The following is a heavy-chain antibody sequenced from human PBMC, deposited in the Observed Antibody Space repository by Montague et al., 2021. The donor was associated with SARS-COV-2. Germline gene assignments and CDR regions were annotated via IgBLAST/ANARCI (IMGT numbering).Heavy chain of an antibody. Sequence: SETLSLTCEVSGGSISSYYWSWIRQSPGKGLEWIGYVHYTGSTKYNPSLKTRVTLSLDTPKKHCSLKLKSVTAADTAVYYCARAQNTCFIANCVNYFEVWGLEALVTVSS. CDR1: GGSISSYY. CDR3: ARAQNTCFIANCVNYFEV. CDR2: VHYTGST. V-gene: IGHV4-59*01. J-gene: IGHJ4*02. D-gene: IGHD1-1*01.